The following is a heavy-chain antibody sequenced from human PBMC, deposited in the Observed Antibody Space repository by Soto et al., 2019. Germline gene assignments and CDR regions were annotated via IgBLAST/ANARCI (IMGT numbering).Heavy chain of an antibody. CDR3: TTITGTDYYFYYGMDV. V-gene: IGHV3-73*01. Sequence: SGGSLRLSCAASGFTFSGSAMHWVRQASGKGLEWVGRIRSKANSYATAYAASVKGRFTISRDDSKNTAYLQMNSLKTEDTAVYYCTTITGTDYYFYYGMDVWGQGTTVTVSS. CDR2: IRSKANSYAT. CDR1: GFTFSGSA. D-gene: IGHD1-20*01. J-gene: IGHJ6*02.